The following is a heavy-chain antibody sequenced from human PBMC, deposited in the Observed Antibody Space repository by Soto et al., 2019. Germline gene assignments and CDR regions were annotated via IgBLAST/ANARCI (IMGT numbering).Heavy chain of an antibody. Sequence: EVQLVESGGGLVKPGGSLRLSCAASGFTFSSYSMSWVRQAPGKGLEWVSSISSSSDYIYYANSVNGRFTISRDNAKNSLYLQMNSLRADDTAVYYCARDLNRITACLYGYFDLWGRGTLVTVSS. V-gene: IGHV3-21*01. CDR3: ARDLNRITACLYGYFDL. CDR1: GFTFSSYS. J-gene: IGHJ2*01. CDR2: ISSSSDYI. D-gene: IGHD6-6*01.